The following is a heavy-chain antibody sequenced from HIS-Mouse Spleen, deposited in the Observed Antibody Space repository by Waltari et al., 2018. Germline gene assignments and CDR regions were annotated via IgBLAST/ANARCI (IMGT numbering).Heavy chain of an antibody. CDR3: AREIPYSSSWYDWYFDL. J-gene: IGHJ2*01. CDR1: GGSISSSSYY. D-gene: IGHD6-13*01. CDR2: VYYSGGT. V-gene: IGHV4-39*07. Sequence: QLQLQESGPGLVKPSETLSLTCTVSGGSISSSSYYWGWIRQPPGKGLEWIGSVYYSGGTHSNPSLKSRVTISVDTSKNQFSLKLSSVTAADTAVYYCAREIPYSSSWYDWYFDLWGRGTLVTVSS.